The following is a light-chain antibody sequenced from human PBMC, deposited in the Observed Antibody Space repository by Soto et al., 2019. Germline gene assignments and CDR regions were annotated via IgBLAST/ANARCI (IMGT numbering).Light chain of an antibody. CDR3: QQYNDWPPLT. CDR1: QSVSSSY. CDR2: GAS. Sequence: EIVLTQSPGTLSLSPGERATLSCRASQSVSSSYLAWYQQKPGQAPSLLIYGASTRANGIPARFSGSGSGTEFTLTISGLQSEDFAAYYCQQYNDWPPLTFGGGTKVDIK. V-gene: IGKV3-15*01. J-gene: IGKJ4*01.